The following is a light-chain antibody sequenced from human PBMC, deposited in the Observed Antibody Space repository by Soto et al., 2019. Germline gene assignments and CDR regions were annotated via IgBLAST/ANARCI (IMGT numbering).Light chain of an antibody. J-gene: IGKJ1*01. CDR2: GAS. Sequence: IQMTQSPYSLAASVGDSVTISFRASHGIRNDLAWYQKKPGKAPKLLIYGASTLQGGVPSRFSGSGSGTDFTLTISSLQPEDFATYYCLQDYTYRTFGQGTKVDIK. V-gene: IGKV1-6*02. CDR3: LQDYTYRT. CDR1: HGIRND.